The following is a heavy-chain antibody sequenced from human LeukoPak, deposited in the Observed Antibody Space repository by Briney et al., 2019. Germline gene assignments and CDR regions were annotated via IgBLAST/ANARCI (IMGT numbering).Heavy chain of an antibody. CDR3: ARVSGYGNYYYYMDV. J-gene: IGHJ6*03. CDR2: IYHSGTT. Sequence: SETLSLTCAVSGGSISSSNWWIWVRPPPGKGLEWIGEIYHSGTTNYKPSLKSRVTISVDTSKNQFSLKLNSVTAADTAVYYCARVSGYGNYYYYMDVWGKGTTVTISS. CDR1: GGSISSSNW. D-gene: IGHD3-22*01. V-gene: IGHV4-4*02.